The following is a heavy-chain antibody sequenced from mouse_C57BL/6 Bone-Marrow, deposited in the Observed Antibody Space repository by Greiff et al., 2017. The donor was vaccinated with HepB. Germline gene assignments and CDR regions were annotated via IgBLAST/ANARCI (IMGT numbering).Heavy chain of an antibody. CDR2: IYPRSGNT. Sequence: VQLQQSGAELARPGASVKLSCKASGYTFTSYGISWVKQRTGQGLEWIGEIYPRSGNTYYNEKFKGKTTLTADKSSSTAYMELRSLTSEDYAVYFCARFTTADYWGQGTTLTVSS. J-gene: IGHJ2*01. CDR3: ARFTTADY. CDR1: GYTFTSYG. D-gene: IGHD1-2*01. V-gene: IGHV1-81*01.